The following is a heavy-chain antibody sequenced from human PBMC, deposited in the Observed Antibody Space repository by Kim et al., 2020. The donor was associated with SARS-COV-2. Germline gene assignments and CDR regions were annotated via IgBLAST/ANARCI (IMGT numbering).Heavy chain of an antibody. J-gene: IGHJ6*02. CDR2: IYYSGST. D-gene: IGHD3-10*01. Sequence: SETLSLTCTVSGGSISSYYWSWIRQPPGKGLEWIGYIYYSGSTNYNPSLKSRVTISVDTSKNQFSLKLSSVTAADTAVYYCARHPYYGSGSYPGYYYYYYGMDVWGQGTTVTVSS. CDR1: GGSISSYY. V-gene: IGHV4-59*08. CDR3: ARHPYYGSGSYPGYYYYYYGMDV.